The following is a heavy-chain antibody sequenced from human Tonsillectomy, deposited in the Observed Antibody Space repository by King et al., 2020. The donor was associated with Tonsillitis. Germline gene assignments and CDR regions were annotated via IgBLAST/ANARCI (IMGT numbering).Heavy chain of an antibody. V-gene: IGHV3-11*06. J-gene: IGHJ6*02. D-gene: IGHD1-26*01. CDR2: ISGSSSYT. Sequence: VQLVESGGGLVKPGGSLRLSCAASGFTFSDYYMSWIRQAPGKGLEWVSYISGSSSYTNYADSVKGRFTISRDNAKNSLYLQMNSLRAEDTAVYYCASPSQNSGYGMDVWSQGTTVTVSS. CDR1: GFTFSDYY. CDR3: ASPSQNSGYGMDV.